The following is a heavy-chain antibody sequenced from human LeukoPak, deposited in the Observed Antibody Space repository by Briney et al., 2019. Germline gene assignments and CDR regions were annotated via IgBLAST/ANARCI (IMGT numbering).Heavy chain of an antibody. CDR2: MYLSGTT. CDR1: GGSIINSNW. D-gene: IGHD3-22*01. J-gene: IGHJ4*02. V-gene: IGHV4-4*02. CDR3: AGLVGRYSSGLYYYYFDY. Sequence: PSETLSLTCAVSGGSIINSNWWSWVRQPPGKGLEWIGEMYLSGTTHSNPSVKSRVTVSIDKSKNQFFLNLSSVTAADTAVYYCAGLVGRYSSGLYYYYFDYWGQGTLVTVSS.